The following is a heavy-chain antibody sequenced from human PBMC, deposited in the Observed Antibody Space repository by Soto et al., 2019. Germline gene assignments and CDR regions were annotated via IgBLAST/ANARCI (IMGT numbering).Heavy chain of an antibody. V-gene: IGHV5-51*01. CDR1: GYRFTSYW. CDR2: IYPGDSDT. Sequence: PGESLKISCKGSGYRFTSYWIGWVRQMPGKGLEWMGIIYPGDSDTRYSPSFQGQVTISADKSISTAYLQWSSLKASDTAIYFCARVRPTPTSGGNGDYWGPGTLVTVSS. J-gene: IGHJ4*02. D-gene: IGHD1-1*01. CDR3: ARVRPTPTSGGNGDY.